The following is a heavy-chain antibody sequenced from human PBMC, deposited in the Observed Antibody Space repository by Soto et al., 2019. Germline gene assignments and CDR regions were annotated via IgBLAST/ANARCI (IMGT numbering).Heavy chain of an antibody. V-gene: IGHV4-30-4*01. J-gene: IGHJ2*01. CDR2: IFDSGST. CDR1: GGSISGGVHS. CDR3: AREIMPLTNDWYFDL. Sequence: QVQLQESGPGLVKPSDTLSLTCTVSGGSISGGVHSWSWIRQPPGKGLEWIGHIFDSGSTYYNPSLKSRLTISVDTSKNQFSLRLSSVTAADTAVYYCAREIMPLTNDWYFDLWGRGTLVTVSS. D-gene: IGHD2-8*01.